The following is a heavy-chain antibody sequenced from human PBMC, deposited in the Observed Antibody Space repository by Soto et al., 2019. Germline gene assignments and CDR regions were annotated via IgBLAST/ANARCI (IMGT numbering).Heavy chain of an antibody. CDR2: ISSSSSYI. J-gene: IGHJ3*02. Sequence: EVQLVESGGGLVKPGGSLRLSCAASGFTFSSYSMNWVRQAPGKGLDWVSSISSSSSYIYYADSVKGRFTISRDNAKNSLYLQMNSLRAEDTAVYYCARALGVADAFDIWGQGTMVTVSS. CDR1: GFTFSSYS. D-gene: IGHD2-8*01. V-gene: IGHV3-21*01. CDR3: ARALGVADAFDI.